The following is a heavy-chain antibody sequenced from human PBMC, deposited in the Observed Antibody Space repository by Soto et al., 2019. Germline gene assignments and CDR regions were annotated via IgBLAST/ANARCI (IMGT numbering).Heavy chain of an antibody. J-gene: IGHJ4*02. CDR2: LKYDGTTT. CDR1: GFTLSHYW. V-gene: IGHV3-74*01. CDR3: VSSNSGCFDY. D-gene: IGHD6-6*01. Sequence: GGSLRLSCAASGFTLSHYWMHWVRQVPGRGLVWVSRLKYDGTTTSYADPVKGRFTISRDNAKNTVYLQMSSLRAEDTATYYYVSSNSGCFDYWGPGTVVTVSS.